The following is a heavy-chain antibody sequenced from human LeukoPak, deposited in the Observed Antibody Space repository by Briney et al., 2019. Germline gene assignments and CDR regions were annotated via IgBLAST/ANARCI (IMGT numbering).Heavy chain of an antibody. D-gene: IGHD3-3*01. CDR2: ISGSGGRT. CDR3: ARDERLLSFLK. V-gene: IGHV3-23*01. Sequence: GGTLRLSCAASGFTFSRYGMSWVRQAPGKGLEWVSAISGSGGRTYYADSVKGRFTISRDNSKNTLYLQMNSLRAEDTAIYYCARDERLLSFLKWGQGTLVTVSS. CDR1: GFTFSRYG. J-gene: IGHJ4*02.